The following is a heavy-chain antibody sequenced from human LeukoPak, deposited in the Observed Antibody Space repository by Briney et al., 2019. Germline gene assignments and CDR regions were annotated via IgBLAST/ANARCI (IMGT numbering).Heavy chain of an antibody. Sequence: ASVKVSCKASGYSFRNYGMHWVRQAPGQRLEWMGWINPTNEKTKYSEKFQGRVTITADKSTSTAYMELSSLRSEDTAVYYCARDPTPDILCYFDYWGQGTLVTVSS. V-gene: IGHV1-3*01. CDR1: GYSFRNYG. D-gene: IGHD3-9*01. J-gene: IGHJ4*02. CDR2: INPTNEKT. CDR3: ARDPTPDILCYFDY.